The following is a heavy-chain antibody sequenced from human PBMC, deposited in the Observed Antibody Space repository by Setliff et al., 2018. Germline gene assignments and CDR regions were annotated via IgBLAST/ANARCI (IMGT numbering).Heavy chain of an antibody. CDR3: TRDPPGSGWSFDY. CDR1: GFTFNTHA. V-gene: IGHV3-33*01. Sequence: GGSLRLSCAASGFTFNTHAMHWVRQAPGKGLEWVAMTWADPNSNTKYYADSVKGRFSVSRDNSRNTVFLQMTGLRAEDTALYYCTRDPPGSGWSFDYWGQGALVTVSS. D-gene: IGHD6-19*01. CDR2: TWADPNSNTK. J-gene: IGHJ4*02.